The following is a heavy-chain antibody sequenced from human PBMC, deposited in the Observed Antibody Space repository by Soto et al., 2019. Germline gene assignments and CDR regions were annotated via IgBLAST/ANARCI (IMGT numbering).Heavy chain of an antibody. CDR1: GFIFSNYV. CDR3: ERQVLWSGYFDS. V-gene: IGHV3-30-3*01. J-gene: IGHJ4*02. D-gene: IGHD2-15*01. Sequence: GGSLRLSCAASGFIFSNYVMYWVRQAPGKGLEWVSFMSYDGTAKYYADSVKGRFTISRDNSKNTLYLQMNSLRPEGTAVYYCERQVLWSGYFDSCSQGTLVTVSS. CDR2: MSYDGTAK.